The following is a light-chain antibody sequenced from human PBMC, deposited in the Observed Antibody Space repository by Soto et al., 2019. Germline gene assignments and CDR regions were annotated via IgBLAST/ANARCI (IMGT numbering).Light chain of an antibody. Sequence: EIVMTQSPATLSVSPGERATLSCRASQSVSSNLAWYQQKPGQAPRLLIYGASTRATGIPARFSGSGSGTEFNLTISSLQSEDFAGDYCQQYNNWPPLTFGGGTKVEIK. V-gene: IGKV3-15*01. CDR1: QSVSSN. J-gene: IGKJ4*01. CDR2: GAS. CDR3: QQYNNWPPLT.